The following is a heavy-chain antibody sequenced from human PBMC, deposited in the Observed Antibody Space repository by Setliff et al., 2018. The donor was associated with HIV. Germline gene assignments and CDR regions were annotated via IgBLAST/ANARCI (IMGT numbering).Heavy chain of an antibody. J-gene: IGHJ6*03. CDR1: GGSISSYY. V-gene: IGHV4-4*08. D-gene: IGHD3-16*01. CDR2: IYTSGIT. CDR3: ARGMIWGAYYYYMDV. Sequence: SETLSLTCTVSGGSISSYYWSWIRLPPGKGLEWIGYIYTSGITNYNPSLKSRVTMSVDTSKNQFSLKLSSVTAADTAVYYCARGMIWGAYYYYMDVWGTGTTVTVS.